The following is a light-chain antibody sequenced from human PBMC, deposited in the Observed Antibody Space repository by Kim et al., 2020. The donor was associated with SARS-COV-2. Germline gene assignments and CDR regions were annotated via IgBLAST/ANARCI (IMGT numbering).Light chain of an antibody. V-gene: IGLV3-19*01. CDR2: GKN. Sequence: SSELTQDPAVSVALGQTVRITCQGDSLRSYYASWYQQKPGQAPIIVIYGKNNRPSGIPDRFSGSTSGNTASLNITGVQAVDEADFYCNSRDSSGNHVVFG. J-gene: IGLJ2*01. CDR1: SLRSYY. CDR3: NSRDSSGNHVV.